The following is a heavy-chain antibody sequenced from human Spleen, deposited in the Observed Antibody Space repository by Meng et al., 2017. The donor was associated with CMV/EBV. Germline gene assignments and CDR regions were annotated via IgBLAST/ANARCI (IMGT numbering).Heavy chain of an antibody. V-gene: IGHV1-46*01. Sequence: ASVKVSCKASGYTFTSYYMHWVRQAPGQGLEWMGIINPSGGSTSYAQKFQGRVTMTRDTSTSTVYMELSSLRSDDTAVYYCAGTFYYYDSSGLLDYWGQGTLVTVSS. J-gene: IGHJ4*02. CDR3: AGTFYYYDSSGLLDY. D-gene: IGHD3-22*01. CDR1: GYTFTSYY. CDR2: INPSGGST.